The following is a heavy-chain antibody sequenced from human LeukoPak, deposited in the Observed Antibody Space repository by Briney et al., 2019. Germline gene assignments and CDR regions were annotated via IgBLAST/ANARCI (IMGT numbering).Heavy chain of an antibody. Sequence: PGGSLRLSCQGSGFTFRNRWATWVRQAPGKGLEWVSAISGSGGSTYYADSVKGRFTISRDNSKNTLYLQMNSLRAEDTAVYYCAKSFSGSLSAFDIWGQGTMVTVSS. D-gene: IGHD1-26*01. V-gene: IGHV3-23*01. J-gene: IGHJ3*02. CDR3: AKSFSGSLSAFDI. CDR1: GFTFRNRW. CDR2: ISGSGGST.